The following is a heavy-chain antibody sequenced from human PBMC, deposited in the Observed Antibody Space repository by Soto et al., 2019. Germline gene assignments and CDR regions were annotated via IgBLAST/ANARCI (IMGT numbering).Heavy chain of an antibody. D-gene: IGHD3-3*01. CDR2: IYHSGST. J-gene: IGHJ6*04. CDR3: ARAPYYDFGSGDHPYYYYGMDV. CDR1: GGSISSGGYS. V-gene: IGHV4-30-2*01. Sequence: SETLSLTCAVSGGSISSGGYSWSWIRQPPGKGLEWIGYIYHSGSTYYNPSLKSRVTISVDRSKNQFSLKLSSVTAADTAVYYCARAPYYDFGSGDHPYYYYGMDVWGKGTTVTVCS.